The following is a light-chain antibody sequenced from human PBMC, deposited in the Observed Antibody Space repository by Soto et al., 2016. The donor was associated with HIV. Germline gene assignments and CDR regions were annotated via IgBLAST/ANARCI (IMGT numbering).Light chain of an antibody. CDR2: GAS. Sequence: DIQMTQSPSSLSASVGARVTITCRASQSISHYLNWYQQKPGTAPKLLIYGASSLQSGVTLRFSGSGSGTEFTLTISGLQPDDFAAYYCQHYNNYLYTFGPGTRVEIK. CDR3: QHYNNYLYT. CDR1: QSISHY. J-gene: IGKJ2*01. V-gene: IGKV1-39*01.